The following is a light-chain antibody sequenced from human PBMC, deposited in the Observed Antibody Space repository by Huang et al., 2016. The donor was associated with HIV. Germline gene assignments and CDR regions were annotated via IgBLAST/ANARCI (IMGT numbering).Light chain of an antibody. J-gene: IGKJ2*01. V-gene: IGKV2-28*01. CDR2: LGS. CDR3: MQALQTPYI. Sequence: DIVMTQSPLSLPVTPGESASISCNSSQRLLHSNGNNYLDLYLQKPGQSPQLLIYLGSSRASGVPDRFSGSGSGTDFTLKITRVEAGDVGVYYCMQALQTPYIFGQGTKLEIK. CDR1: QRLLHSNGNNY.